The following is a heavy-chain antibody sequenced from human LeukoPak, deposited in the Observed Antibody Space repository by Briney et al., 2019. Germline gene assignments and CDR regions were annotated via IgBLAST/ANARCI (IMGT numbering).Heavy chain of an antibody. Sequence: PGGSLRLSCAASGFTLSTYAMSWVRQTPGKGLEWVAATSSSDAGTYRADSVRGRFTISRDNSKNTLYLQMNSLRAEDAAVYFCAKAPVTSCRGAYCYPFDSWGQGTLVTVSS. D-gene: IGHD2-21*01. J-gene: IGHJ4*02. V-gene: IGHV3-23*01. CDR1: GFTLSTYA. CDR3: AKAPVTSCRGAYCYPFDS. CDR2: TSSSDAGT.